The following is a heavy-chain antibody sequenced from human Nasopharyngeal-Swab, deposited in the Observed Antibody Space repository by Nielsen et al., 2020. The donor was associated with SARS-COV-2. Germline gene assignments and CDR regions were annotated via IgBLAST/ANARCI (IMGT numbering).Heavy chain of an antibody. J-gene: IGHJ2*01. V-gene: IGHV4-4*02. Sequence: WIRQPPGKGLEWIGEIYHSGSTNYNPSLKSRVTISVDKSKNQFSLKLSSVTAADTAVYYCARDIRTYDILTGYSLGYFDLWGRGTLVTVSS. CDR2: IYHSGST. CDR3: ARDIRTYDILTGYSLGYFDL. D-gene: IGHD3-9*01.